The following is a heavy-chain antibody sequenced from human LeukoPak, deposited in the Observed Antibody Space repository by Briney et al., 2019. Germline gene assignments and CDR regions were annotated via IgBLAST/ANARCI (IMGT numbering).Heavy chain of an antibody. CDR1: GYTFTNYA. V-gene: IGHV1-3*01. J-gene: IGHJ4*02. Sequence: SVKVSCKASGYTFTNYAAHCVRQAPRQRHDWLGWVDAGNGVARCLQNFQGRVTIARDTSARTAYIELRSLRSEDTAMYYCARGSTSAWPLDHWGQETLVTISS. CDR3: ARGSTSAWPLDH. D-gene: IGHD1-26*01. CDR2: VDAGNGVA.